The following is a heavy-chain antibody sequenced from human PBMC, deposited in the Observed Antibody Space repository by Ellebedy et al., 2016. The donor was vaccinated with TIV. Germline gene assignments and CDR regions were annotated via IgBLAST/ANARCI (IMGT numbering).Heavy chain of an antibody. CDR3: ARANAGIAAAALSFYYGMDV. CDR2: IIPIFGTA. V-gene: IGHV1-69*06. CDR1: GGTFSSYA. Sequence: SVKVSCXASGGTFSSYAISWVRQAPGQGLEWMGGIIPIFGTANYAQKFQGRVTITADKSTSTAYMELSSPRSEDTAVYYCARANAGIAAAALSFYYGMDVWGQGTTVTVSS. J-gene: IGHJ6*02. D-gene: IGHD6-13*01.